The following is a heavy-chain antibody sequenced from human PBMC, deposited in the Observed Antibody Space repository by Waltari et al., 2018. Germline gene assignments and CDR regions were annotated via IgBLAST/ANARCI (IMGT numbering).Heavy chain of an antibody. J-gene: IGHJ2*01. CDR1: GFIVSTYA. CDR3: AKGLGDRYFDL. Sequence: EVQLLESGGGLARPRGSLRLSCAASGFIVSTYAMSWVRQAPGKGLEWVSSKSGGSGITSYAASVRGRFTIARDNSKNTLYLQMNSLRDEDTALYYCAKGLGDRYFDLWGRGTLVTVSS. D-gene: IGHD3-10*01. CDR2: KSGGSGIT. V-gene: IGHV3-23*01.